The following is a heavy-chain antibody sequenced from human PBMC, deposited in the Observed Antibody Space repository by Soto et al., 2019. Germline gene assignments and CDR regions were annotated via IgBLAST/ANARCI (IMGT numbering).Heavy chain of an antibody. V-gene: IGHV3-74*01. J-gene: IGHJ4*02. CDR3: ARRPENFWSGYPEAFDY. D-gene: IGHD3-3*01. CDR2: INTDGSNT. CDR1: GLTFNRYW. Sequence: GGSLRLSCAASGLTFNRYWMHWVRHAPGKGLVWVSHINTDGSNTNYADSVKGRFTISGDNAKNSVSLQMNSLRADDTGVYYCARRPENFWSGYPEAFDYWGPGTPVTVSS.